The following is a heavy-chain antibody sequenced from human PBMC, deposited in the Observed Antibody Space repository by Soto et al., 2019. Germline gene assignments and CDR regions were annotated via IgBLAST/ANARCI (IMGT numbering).Heavy chain of an antibody. V-gene: IGHV5-51*01. CDR2: IYPGDSDT. CDR1: GYSFTRYW. CDR3: ARLNYDFWSGYQDYYYGMDV. Sequence: GESLKISCKGSGYSFTRYWIGWVRQMPGKGLEWMGIIYPGDSDTRYSPSFQGQVTISADKSISTAYLQWSSLKASDTAMYYCARLNYDFWSGYQDYYYGMDVWGQGTTVTVSS. J-gene: IGHJ6*02. D-gene: IGHD3-3*01.